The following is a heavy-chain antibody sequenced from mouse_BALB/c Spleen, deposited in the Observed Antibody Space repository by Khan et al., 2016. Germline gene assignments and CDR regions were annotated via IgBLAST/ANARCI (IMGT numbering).Heavy chain of an antibody. CDR1: GYSFTGYN. J-gene: IGHJ1*01. Sequence: EVELVESGPELEKPGASAKIFCKASGYSFTGYNMNWVKQSNGKSLEWIGNIDPYYGGTSYNQKFKGKATLTVDKSSSTAYMQLKSLTSEDSAVYYCARLGRYFDVWGAGTTVTVAS. CDR2: IDPYYGGT. V-gene: IGHV1-39*01. CDR3: ARLGRYFDV.